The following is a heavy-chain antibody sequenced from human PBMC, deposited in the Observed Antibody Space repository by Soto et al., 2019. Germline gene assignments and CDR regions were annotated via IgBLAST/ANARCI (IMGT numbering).Heavy chain of an antibody. CDR1: GFTFDDYA. Sequence: GGSLRLSCAASGFTFDDYARGGARQTPGKGLEWVAGINWKGDRSGHADSVKGRFTISRDNAKNSLYLQMNSLRAEDTAFYHCAREVEGSTGTKLFDPWGQGTLVTVSS. J-gene: IGHJ5*02. CDR3: AREVEGSTGTKLFDP. CDR2: INWKGDRS. D-gene: IGHD1-1*01. V-gene: IGHV3-20*01.